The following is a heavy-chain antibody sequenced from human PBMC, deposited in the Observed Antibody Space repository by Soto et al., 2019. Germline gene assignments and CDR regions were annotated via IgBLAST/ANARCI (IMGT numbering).Heavy chain of an antibody. CDR2: ISGGASDK. Sequence: EVQLVESGGRLVQPGGSLRLSCAASGFMFSAYWMSWVRQDPGKGLEWVATISGGASDKFYVYSVKGRFTISRDDRINTVYLQISSLGYEDWAVYYWVREDWDRLASWGQGTVVTVSS. CDR1: GFMFSAYW. J-gene: IGHJ5*02. V-gene: IGHV3-7*01. D-gene: IGHD1-26*01. CDR3: VREDWDRLAS.